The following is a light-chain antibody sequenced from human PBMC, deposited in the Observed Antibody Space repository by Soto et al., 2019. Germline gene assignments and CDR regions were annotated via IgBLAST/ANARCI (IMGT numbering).Light chain of an antibody. CDR2: GAS. J-gene: IGKJ1*01. CDR1: QSVSSS. Sequence: MVWTQSPATLSLSPGESATLSGMASQSVSSSLACYQQQSGHAPRLLIYGASNRATGIPARFSGSGSGTDFSLTISSLAPEDSAVYYCKQRSDSWTFGQGTKLEIK. CDR3: KQRSDSWT. V-gene: IGKV3-11*01.